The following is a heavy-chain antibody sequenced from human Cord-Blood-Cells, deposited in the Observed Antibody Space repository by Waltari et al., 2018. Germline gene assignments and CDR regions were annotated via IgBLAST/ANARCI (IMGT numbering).Heavy chain of an antibody. CDR2: ISAYNGNT. V-gene: IGHV1-18*04. J-gene: IGHJ3*02. Sequence: QVQLVQSGAEVKKPGASVKVSCKASGYTFTSYGISWVRQAPGQGLEWMGWISAYNGNTNYAQKLQGRVTMTTDTSTSTVYMELRSLRSDDTAVYYCARDNSLELRLHDAFDIWGQGTMVTVSS. CDR1: GYTFTSYG. D-gene: IGHD1-7*01. CDR3: ARDNSLELRLHDAFDI.